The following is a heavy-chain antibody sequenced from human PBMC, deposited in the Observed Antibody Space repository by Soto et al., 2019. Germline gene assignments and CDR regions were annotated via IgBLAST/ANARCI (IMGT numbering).Heavy chain of an antibody. D-gene: IGHD1-26*01. CDR3: ARLLQYFAPDY. J-gene: IGHJ4*02. CDR2: ISGYNGHT. CDR1: NYTFSGYA. V-gene: IGHV1-18*01. Sequence: QVHLEQAGGEVKKPGASVKVSCKASNYTFSGYAISWVRQAPGQGLEWMGWISGYNGHTTYAPKFQGRLTMTTDTSTTTAYMALRSLGSDDTAIYYCARLLQYFAPDYWGQGTLVTVSS.